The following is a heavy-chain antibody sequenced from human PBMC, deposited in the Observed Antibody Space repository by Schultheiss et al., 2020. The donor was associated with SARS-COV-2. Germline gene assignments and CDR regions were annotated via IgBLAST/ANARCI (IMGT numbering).Heavy chain of an antibody. J-gene: IGHJ6*02. D-gene: IGHD6-13*01. CDR2: INDSGST. CDR1: GGSFSGYY. CDR3: ARGCLNSSSWFYYYYGMDV. V-gene: IGHV4-34*01. Sequence: SETLSLTCAVYGGSFSGYYWSWIRQPPGKGLEWIGEINDSGSTNCNPSLKSRVTISVDTSKNQFSLKLSSVTAADTAVYYCARGCLNSSSWFYYYYGMDVWGQGTTVTVSS.